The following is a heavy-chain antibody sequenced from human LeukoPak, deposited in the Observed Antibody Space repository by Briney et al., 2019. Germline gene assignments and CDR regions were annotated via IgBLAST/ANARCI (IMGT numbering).Heavy chain of an antibody. CDR2: IEQDGIEK. CDR3: ARITTRYFDS. D-gene: IGHD1-1*01. CDR1: GFTFSNYW. J-gene: IGHJ4*02. Sequence: PGGSLRLACAASGFTFSNYWMTWVRQAPGKGLEWVANIEQDGIEKYYVDSVKGRFTISRDNAKNSLFLQMDSLSAEDTAVYYCARITTRYFDSWGQGTLVTVSS. V-gene: IGHV3-7*05.